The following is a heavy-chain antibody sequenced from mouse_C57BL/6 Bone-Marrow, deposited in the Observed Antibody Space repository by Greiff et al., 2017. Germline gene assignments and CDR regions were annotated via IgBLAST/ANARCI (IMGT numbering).Heavy chain of an antibody. J-gene: IGHJ1*03. D-gene: IGHD1-1*01. CDR3: ARGPIYYYGSSYSNWYFDV. Sequence: EVMLVESEGGLVQPGSSMKLSCTASGFTFSDYYMAWVRQVPEKGLEWVANINYDGSSTYYLDSLKSRFIISRDNAKNILYLQMSSLKSEDTATYYCARGPIYYYGSSYSNWYFDVWGTGTTVTVSS. CDR1: GFTFSDYY. CDR2: INYDGSST. V-gene: IGHV5-16*01.